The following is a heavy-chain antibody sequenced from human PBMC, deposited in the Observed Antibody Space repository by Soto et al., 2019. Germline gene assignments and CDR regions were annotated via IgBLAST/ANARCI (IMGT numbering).Heavy chain of an antibody. CDR3: ARKDSGAYGMDV. CDR1: GGSISSAGYY. CDR2: IYYSGST. V-gene: IGHV4-31*03. J-gene: IGHJ6*02. Sequence: QVQLQESGPGLVKPSQTLSLTCTVSGGSISSAGYYWNRIRQHPGKGLEWIGYIYYSGSTFYNPSLKSRITISVYTSKNQFSLKLSSVTAADTAVYYCARKDSGAYGMDVWGQGTTVTVSS.